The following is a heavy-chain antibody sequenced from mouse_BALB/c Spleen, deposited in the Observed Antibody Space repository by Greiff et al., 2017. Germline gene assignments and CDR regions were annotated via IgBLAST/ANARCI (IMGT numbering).Heavy chain of an antibody. V-gene: IGHV5-12-1*01. Sequence: EVQVVESGGGLVKPGGSLKLSCAASGFAFSSYDMSWVRQTPEKRLEWVAYISSGGGSTYYPDTVKGRFTISRDNAKNTLYLQMSSLKSEDTAMYYCARLSYYGSRGNYFDVWGAGTTVTVSS. J-gene: IGHJ1*01. CDR2: ISSGGGST. D-gene: IGHD1-1*01. CDR3: ARLSYYGSRGNYFDV. CDR1: GFAFSSYD.